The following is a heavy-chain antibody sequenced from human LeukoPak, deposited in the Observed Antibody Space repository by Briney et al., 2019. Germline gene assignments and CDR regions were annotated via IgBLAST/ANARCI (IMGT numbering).Heavy chain of an antibody. D-gene: IGHD6-13*01. Sequence: SETLSLTCTVSGGSINSDLYHWGWIRQPPGQGLEWIGSIYYSGDTSYNPSLKSRVTISVGTSKSQFSLKLRSVTAADTAVYHCARRAYSSRWYYFDNWGPGTLVTVSS. CDR2: IYYSGDT. CDR1: GGSINSDLYH. CDR3: ARRAYSSRWYYFDN. V-gene: IGHV4-39*01. J-gene: IGHJ4*02.